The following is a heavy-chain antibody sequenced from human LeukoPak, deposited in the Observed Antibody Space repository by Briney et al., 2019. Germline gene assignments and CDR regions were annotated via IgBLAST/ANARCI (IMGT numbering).Heavy chain of an antibody. CDR1: GFTFSSYW. D-gene: IGHD3-10*01. V-gene: IGHV3-7*01. J-gene: IGHJ6*03. Sequence: PGGSLRLSCAASGFTFSSYWMSWVRQAPGKGLEWVANIKQDGSEKYYVDSVKGRFTISRDNAKNSLYLQMNSLRAEDTAVYYCARDQHGSGSWDNYYYYMDVWGKGTTVTISS. CDR2: IKQDGSEK. CDR3: ARDQHGSGSWDNYYYYMDV.